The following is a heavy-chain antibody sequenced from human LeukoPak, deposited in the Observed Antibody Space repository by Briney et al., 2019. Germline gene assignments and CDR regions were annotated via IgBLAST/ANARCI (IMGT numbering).Heavy chain of an antibody. D-gene: IGHD2-2*01. Sequence: SETLSLTCTVSGGSISSHYWSWIRQPPGKGLEWIGYIYYSGSTNYNPSLKSRVTISVDTSKNQFSLKLSSVTAADTAMYYCARNRDCSSTSCSKEGYYYYYMDVWGKGTTVTVSS. CDR3: ARNRDCSSTSCSKEGYYYYYMDV. V-gene: IGHV4-59*11. J-gene: IGHJ6*03. CDR1: GGSISSHY. CDR2: IYYSGST.